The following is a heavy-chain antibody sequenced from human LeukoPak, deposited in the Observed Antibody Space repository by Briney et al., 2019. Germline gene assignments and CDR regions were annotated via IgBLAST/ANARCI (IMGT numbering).Heavy chain of an antibody. V-gene: IGHV3-30*04. J-gene: IGHJ4*02. CDR2: ISYDGRNK. D-gene: IGHD5-12*01. Sequence: GGSLRLSCAASGFTFSSYAMHWVRQAPGKGLEWVAVISYDGRNKYYADSVKGRFTISRDNSKNTLYLQMNSLRGEDTAVYYCAAGRIVATIAYWGQGTLVTVSS. CDR3: AAGRIVATIAY. CDR1: GFTFSSYA.